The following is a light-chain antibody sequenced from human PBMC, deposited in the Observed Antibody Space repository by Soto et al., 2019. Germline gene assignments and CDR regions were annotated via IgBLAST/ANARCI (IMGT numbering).Light chain of an antibody. V-gene: IGKV3-20*01. J-gene: IGKJ1*01. CDR3: QQYGTSPST. Sequence: EIVLTQSPGTLSLSPGERATLSCRASQSVSSSYLAWYQQKLGQAPRLLIYGVPNSTTGIADRFSSSSSWTDFTLTISRLESEDFAVYYCQQYGTSPSTFGQGTKVEIK. CDR1: QSVSSSY. CDR2: GVP.